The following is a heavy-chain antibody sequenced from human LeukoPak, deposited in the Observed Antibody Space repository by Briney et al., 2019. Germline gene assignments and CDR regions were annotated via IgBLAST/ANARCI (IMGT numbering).Heavy chain of an antibody. D-gene: IGHD3-3*01. Sequence: GGSLRLSCAASGFTFSSYEMNWVRQAPGKGLEWVSYISSSGSTIYYADSVKGRFTISRDNAKNSLYLQMNSLRAEDTAVYYCARLPGYYDFWSAASAWGQGTLVTVSS. CDR2: ISSSGSTI. J-gene: IGHJ5*02. CDR1: GFTFSSYE. CDR3: ARLPGYYDFWSAASA. V-gene: IGHV3-48*03.